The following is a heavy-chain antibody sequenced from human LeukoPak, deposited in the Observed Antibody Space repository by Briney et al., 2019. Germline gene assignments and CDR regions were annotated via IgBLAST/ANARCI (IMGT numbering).Heavy chain of an antibody. CDR1: GFTVISNY. D-gene: IGHD3/OR15-3a*01. Sequence: GGSLRLSCAASGFTVISNYMSWLREAPGKGLEWVSVIYSGGSTYYADSVKGRFTISRDNSKNTLYLQMISLRAEDTAVYYCARGTGYRPFDYWGQGTLVTVSS. CDR3: ARGTGYRPFDY. V-gene: IGHV3-66*01. J-gene: IGHJ4*02. CDR2: IYSGGST.